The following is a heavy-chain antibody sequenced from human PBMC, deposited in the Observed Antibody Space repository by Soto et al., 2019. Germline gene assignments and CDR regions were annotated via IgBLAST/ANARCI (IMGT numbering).Heavy chain of an antibody. Sequence: GGSLRLSCAASGFTFSSYWMHWVRQAPGKGLVWVSRINSDGSSTSYADSVKGRFTISRDNAKNTLYLQMNSLRAEDTAVYYCARVEAAAAYYYYYYMDVWGKGTTVTVSS. V-gene: IGHV3-74*01. J-gene: IGHJ6*03. CDR2: INSDGSST. CDR1: GFTFSSYW. CDR3: ARVEAAAAYYYYYYMDV. D-gene: IGHD6-13*01.